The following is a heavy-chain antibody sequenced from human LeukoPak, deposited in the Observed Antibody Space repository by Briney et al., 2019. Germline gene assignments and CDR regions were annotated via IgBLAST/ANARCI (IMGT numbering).Heavy chain of an antibody. D-gene: IGHD6-19*01. Sequence: GGSLRLSCAASGFTFSTYAMHWVCQAPGKGLEWVAVISYDGSNKYYADSVKGRFTISRDNSKNTLYLQMNSLRAEDTAVYYCAKAGIGVVGYFDYWGQGTLVTVSS. CDR3: AKAGIGVVGYFDY. CDR2: ISYDGSNK. CDR1: GFTFSTYA. V-gene: IGHV3-30*18. J-gene: IGHJ4*02.